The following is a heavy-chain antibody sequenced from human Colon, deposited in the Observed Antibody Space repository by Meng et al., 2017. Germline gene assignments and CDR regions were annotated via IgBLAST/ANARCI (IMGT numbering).Heavy chain of an antibody. D-gene: IGHD6-19*01. CDR3: AREGPIAVAGYDY. CDR2: IYSSGST. V-gene: IGHV4-61*01. CDR1: AGPVKSGLVY. J-gene: IGHJ4*02. Sequence: PRHESGPGPVWPSATLSLNFNVSAGPVKSGLVYWNWVRPPPGKTLEWIGYIYSSGSTTYNPSLKSRVTISLDTPKNQFSLKLTSVTAADTAVYYCAREGPIAVAGYDYWGQGTLVTVSS.